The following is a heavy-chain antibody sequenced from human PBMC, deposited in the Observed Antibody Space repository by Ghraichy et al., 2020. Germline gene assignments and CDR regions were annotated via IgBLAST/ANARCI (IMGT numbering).Heavy chain of an antibody. J-gene: IGHJ5*02. V-gene: IGHV3-23*01. CDR2: ISGSGGTT. CDR1: GFTFSSYA. D-gene: IGHD2-15*01. CDR3: AKAWGYCSGGICPEYNWFDP. Sequence: GSLRLSCAASGFTFSSYAMNWVRQAPGKGLEWVSRISGSGGTTYCADSVKGRFTISRDNSKNTLHLQMNSLRAEDTAVYYCAKAWGYCSGGICPEYNWFDPWGQGTLVTVSS.